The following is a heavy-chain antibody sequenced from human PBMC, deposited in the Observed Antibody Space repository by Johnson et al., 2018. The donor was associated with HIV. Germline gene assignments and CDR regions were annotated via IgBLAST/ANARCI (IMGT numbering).Heavy chain of an antibody. CDR1: GFSFSSYG. CDR2: TQYDGSNT. CDR3: AKETRDSRSAFDI. V-gene: IGHV3-30*02. D-gene: IGHD3-22*01. Sequence: QVQLVESGGDVVQPGGSLRLSCAASGFSFSSYGIHWVRQAPGKGLEWVAFTQYDGSNTYYADSVKGRFTISRDNSKQTLFLQMNNLRAQDTAVYFCAKETRDSRSAFDIWGQGTMVTVSS. J-gene: IGHJ3*02.